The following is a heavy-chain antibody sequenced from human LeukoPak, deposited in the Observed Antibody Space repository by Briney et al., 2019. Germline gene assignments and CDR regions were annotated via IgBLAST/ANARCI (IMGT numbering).Heavy chain of an antibody. CDR1: GFTFSSYV. J-gene: IGHJ6*02. V-gene: IGHV3-23*01. CDR3: AKVRDIVVVPVAIRPTPDYYGVDV. Sequence: PGGSLRLSCAASGFTFSSYVMTWVRQAPGKGLEWVSTISGGGGSTYYADSVKGRFIISRDNSKNTLYLQMNSLRAEDAAVYYCAKVRDIVVVPVAIRPTPDYYGVDVWGQGTTVTVSS. D-gene: IGHD2-2*02. CDR2: ISGGGGST.